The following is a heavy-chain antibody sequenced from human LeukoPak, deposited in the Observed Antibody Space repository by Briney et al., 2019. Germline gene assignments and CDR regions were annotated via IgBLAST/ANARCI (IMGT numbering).Heavy chain of an antibody. V-gene: IGHV1-69*13. D-gene: IGHD3-22*01. Sequence: ASVKVSCKAPGGTFSSYAISWVRQAPGQGLEWMGGIIPIFGTANYAQKFQGRVTITADESTSTAYMELSSLRSEDTAVYYCARDRSPKIFRADYDSSGYHFDYWGQGTLVTVSS. CDR1: GGTFSSYA. CDR3: ARDRSPKIFRADYDSSGYHFDY. CDR2: IIPIFGTA. J-gene: IGHJ4*02.